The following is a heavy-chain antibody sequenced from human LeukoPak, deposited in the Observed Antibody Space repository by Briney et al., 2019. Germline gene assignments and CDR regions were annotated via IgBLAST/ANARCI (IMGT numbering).Heavy chain of an antibody. Sequence: QPGGSLRLSCAASGFTFSSYRMIWVRQAPGKGLEWVANIQQDGSEKYYVDSVKGRFTISRDNAKNSLYLQMNSLRAEDTAVYYCARNPPRYFNWGQGTLVTVSS. CDR1: GFTFSSYR. V-gene: IGHV3-7*05. CDR3: ARNPPRYFN. CDR2: IQQDGSEK. J-gene: IGHJ4*02. D-gene: IGHD1-26*01.